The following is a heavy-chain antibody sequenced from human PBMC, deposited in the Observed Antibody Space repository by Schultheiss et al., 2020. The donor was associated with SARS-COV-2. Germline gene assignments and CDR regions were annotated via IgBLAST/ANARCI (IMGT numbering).Heavy chain of an antibody. CDR3: ARDPVTAVGIDWYFDL. D-gene: IGHD2-2*01. J-gene: IGHJ2*01. CDR2: ISSDGRSK. CDR1: GLTFSDHD. V-gene: IGHV3-30-3*01. Sequence: GGSLRLSCAASGLTFSDHDMDWVRQAPGKGPEWVAVISSDGRSKYYADSVKGRFTISRDNSKNSMFLQMNGLTTEDSALYHCARDPVTAVGIDWYFDLWGRGTLVTVSS.